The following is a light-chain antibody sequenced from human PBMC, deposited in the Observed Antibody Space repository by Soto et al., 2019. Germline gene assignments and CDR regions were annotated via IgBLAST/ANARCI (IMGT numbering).Light chain of an antibody. CDR2: AAS. V-gene: IGKV1-39*01. Sequence: DIPMTQSPSSLSASVGDRVTITCRASQSITGYFNWYQQKPGKAHKILIYAASSLQSGVPSRFSGSGSGTDFTLTISSLQRDDFATYFCQQSVGIPYTFGQETRLETK. CDR3: QQSVGIPYT. J-gene: IGKJ2*01. CDR1: QSITGY.